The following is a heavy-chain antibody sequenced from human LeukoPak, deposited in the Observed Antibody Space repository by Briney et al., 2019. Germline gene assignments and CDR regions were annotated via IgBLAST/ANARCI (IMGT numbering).Heavy chain of an antibody. D-gene: IGHD6-13*01. V-gene: IGHV3-48*03. CDR2: ISSSGSTI. CDR1: GFTFSSYE. Sequence: RPEGSLRLSCAASGFTFSSYEMNWVRQAPGKGLEWVSYISSSGSTIYYADSVKGRFTISRDNAKNSLYLQMNSLRAEDTAVYYCARYDIAAAGPYFDYWGQGTLVTVSS. J-gene: IGHJ4*02. CDR3: ARYDIAAAGPYFDY.